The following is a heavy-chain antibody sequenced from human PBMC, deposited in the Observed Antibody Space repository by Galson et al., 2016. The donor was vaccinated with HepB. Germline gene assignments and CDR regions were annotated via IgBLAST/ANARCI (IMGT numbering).Heavy chain of an antibody. CDR3: AKASGNYPYWYFEL. J-gene: IGHJ2*01. CDR1: GFTFRSHG. V-gene: IGHV3-30*18. Sequence: SLRLSCAASGFTFRSHGMHWVRQAPGKGLEWVAVISYDASNRIYIDSVKGRFTITRDNSKNILELQMNSLRADDPAVYYCAKASGNYPYWYFELWGRGTLVTVSS. CDR2: ISYDASNR. D-gene: IGHD1-26*01.